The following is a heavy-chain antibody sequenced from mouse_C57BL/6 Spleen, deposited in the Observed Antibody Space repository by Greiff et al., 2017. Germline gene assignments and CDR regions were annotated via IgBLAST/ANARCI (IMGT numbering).Heavy chain of an antibody. D-gene: IGHD1-1*01. CDR3: ARSITTVVARRGYFDV. J-gene: IGHJ1*03. Sequence: QVQLQQSGAELVRPGTSVKVSCKASGYAFTNYLIEWVKQRPGQGLEWIGVINPGSGGTNYNEKFKGKATLTADKSSSTAYMQLSSRTSEDSAVYFCARSITTVVARRGYFDVWGTGTTVTVSS. CDR2: INPGSGGT. V-gene: IGHV1-54*01. CDR1: GYAFTNYL.